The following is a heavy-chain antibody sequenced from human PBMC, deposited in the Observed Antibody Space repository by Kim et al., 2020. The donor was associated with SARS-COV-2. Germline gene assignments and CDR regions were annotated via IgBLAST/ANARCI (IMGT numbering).Heavy chain of an antibody. CDR3: ARGDYGDYATYWYFDL. D-gene: IGHD4-17*01. Sequence: SLKSRVTISVDTSKNPCSLKLSSVTAADTAVYYCARGDYGDYATYWYFDLWGRGTLVTVSS. J-gene: IGHJ2*01. V-gene: IGHV4-59*09.